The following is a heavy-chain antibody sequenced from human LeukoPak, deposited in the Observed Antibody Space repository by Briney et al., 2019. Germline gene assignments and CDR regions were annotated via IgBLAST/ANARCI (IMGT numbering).Heavy chain of an antibody. CDR3: ARVPDSSSWYPRYYFGY. CDR1: GYTFTSYG. Sequence: ASVKVSCKASGYTFTSYGISWVRQAPGQGLEWMGWISAYNGNTNYAQKLQGRVTMTTDTSTSTAYMELRSLRSDDTAVYYCARVPDSSSWYPRYYFGYWGQGTLVTVSS. J-gene: IGHJ4*02. D-gene: IGHD6-13*01. CDR2: ISAYNGNT. V-gene: IGHV1-18*01.